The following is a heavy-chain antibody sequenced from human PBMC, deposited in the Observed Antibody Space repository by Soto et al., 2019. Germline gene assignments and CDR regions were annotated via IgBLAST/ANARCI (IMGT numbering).Heavy chain of an antibody. CDR3: AKXGYDSSGYYYGAGAFDI. Sequence: GGSLSLSCAASGFTFSSYAMSWVRQAPGKGLEWVSAISGSGGSTYYADSVKGRFTISRDNSKNTLYLQMNSLRAEDTAVYYCAKXGYDSSGYYYGAGAFDIWGQGTMVTVSS. V-gene: IGHV3-23*01. CDR1: GFTFSSYA. D-gene: IGHD3-22*01. CDR2: ISGSGGST. J-gene: IGHJ3*02.